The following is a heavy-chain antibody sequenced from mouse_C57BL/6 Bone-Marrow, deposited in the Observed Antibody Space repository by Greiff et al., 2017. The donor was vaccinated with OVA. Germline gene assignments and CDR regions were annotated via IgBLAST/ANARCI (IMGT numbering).Heavy chain of an antibody. CDR2: INSDGGST. V-gene: IGHV5-2*01. Sequence: EVQLVESGAGLVQPGASLKLSCESYEYEFPSHDMPWVRKTPEKSLELIAAINSDGGSTYYPDTMERRFIISRDYTKKTLYLQMSSLRSEDTALYYCATAQAPFGYWGQGTTLTVSS. J-gene: IGHJ2*01. CDR3: ATAQAPFGY. CDR1: EYEFPSHD. D-gene: IGHD3-2*02.